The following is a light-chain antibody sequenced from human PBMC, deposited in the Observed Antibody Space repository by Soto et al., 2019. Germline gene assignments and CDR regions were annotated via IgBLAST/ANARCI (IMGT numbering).Light chain of an antibody. V-gene: IGKV3-15*01. Sequence: EIVMTQSPATLSVSPGEGATLSCKASQNVYNNLAWYQQRPGQPPRLLIYDASTRATGISARFSGSGYGTEFTLTISSLQSEDFAVYFCQQCRNWPLTFGGRTQVEIK. CDR3: QQCRNWPLT. J-gene: IGKJ4*01. CDR1: QNVYNN. CDR2: DAS.